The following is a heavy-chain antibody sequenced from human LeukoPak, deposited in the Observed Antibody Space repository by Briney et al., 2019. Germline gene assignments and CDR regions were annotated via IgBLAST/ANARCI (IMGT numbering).Heavy chain of an antibody. V-gene: IGHV4-39*01. CDR2: IYYSGST. CDR3: ARHCYGGYSNYEGGDYFDY. J-gene: IGHJ4*02. CDR1: GGSISSSSYY. Sequence: SETLSLTCTVSGGSISSSSYYWGWIRQPPGKGLEWIGSIYYSGSTYYNPSLKSRVTISVDTSKNQFSLKLSSVTAADTAVYYGARHCYGGYSNYEGGDYFDYWGQGTLVTVSS. D-gene: IGHD4-11*01.